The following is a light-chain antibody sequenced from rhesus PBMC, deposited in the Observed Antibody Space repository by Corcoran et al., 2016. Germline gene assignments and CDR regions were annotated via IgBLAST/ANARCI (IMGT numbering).Light chain of an antibody. V-gene: IGKV1-22*01. J-gene: IGKJ2*01. CDR1: QIISSW. Sequence: DIQMTQSPSSLSASVGDTVTITCRASQIISSWLAWYQQKPRKPPNLLIYKASSLQIGVPSRFSGSGSGTDFTLTISSLLSENFATYYCQQYDSRPYSFGQGTKVEVK. CDR2: KAS. CDR3: QQYDSRPYS.